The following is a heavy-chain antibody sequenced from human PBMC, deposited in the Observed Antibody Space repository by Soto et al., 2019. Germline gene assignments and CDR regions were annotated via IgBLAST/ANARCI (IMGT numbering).Heavy chain of an antibody. V-gene: IGHV3-23*01. J-gene: IGHJ4*02. Sequence: GGSLRLSCAASGFTFSSYAMSWVRQAPGKGLEWVSAISGSGGSTYYADSVKGRFTISRDNSKNTLYLQMNSLRAEDTAVYYCAKDTGAWGVVIIGFDYWGQGTLVTVSS. CDR3: AKDTGAWGVVIIGFDY. CDR2: ISGSGGST. D-gene: IGHD3-3*01. CDR1: GFTFSSYA.